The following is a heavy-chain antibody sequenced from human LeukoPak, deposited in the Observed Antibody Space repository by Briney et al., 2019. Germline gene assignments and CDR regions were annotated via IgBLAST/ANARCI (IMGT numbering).Heavy chain of an antibody. J-gene: IGHJ4*02. V-gene: IGHV3-21*01. D-gene: IGHD6-13*01. CDR1: GFTFSSYS. CDR2: ISISSSYI. CDR3: ARSDTYSSSWPFDY. Sequence: GGSLRLSCAASGFTFSSYSMNWVRQAPGKGLEWVSSISISSSYIYYADSVKGRFTISRDNAKNSLYLQMNSLRAEDTAVYYCARSDTYSSSWPFDYWGQGTLVTVSS.